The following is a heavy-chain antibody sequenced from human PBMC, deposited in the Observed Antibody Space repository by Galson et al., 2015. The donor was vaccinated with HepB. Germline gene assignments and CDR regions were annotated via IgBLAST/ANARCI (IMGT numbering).Heavy chain of an antibody. V-gene: IGHV3-30-3*01. D-gene: IGHD2-8*02. CDR1: GLTFSNHA. CDR2: ISFDGSNK. J-gene: IGHJ5*02. Sequence: SLRLSCAASGLTFSNHAMHWVRQAPGKGLEWVAVISFDGSNKYYADSVKGRFSISRDNSKSTVFLQVDSLRAEDTAVYYCASGGYCTATRGPYNWFDPWGQGTLVTVPS. CDR3: ASGGYCTATRGPYNWFDP.